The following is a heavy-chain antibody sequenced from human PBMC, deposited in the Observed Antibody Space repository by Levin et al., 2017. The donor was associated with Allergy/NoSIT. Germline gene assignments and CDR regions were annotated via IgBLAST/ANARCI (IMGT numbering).Heavy chain of an antibody. CDR3: ARARNYYDYVWGSYRSTEFDY. D-gene: IGHD3-16*02. V-gene: IGHV4-4*02. CDR2: IYHSGST. J-gene: IGHJ4*02. Sequence: SETLSLTCAVSGGSISSSNWWSWVRQPPGKGLEWIGEIYHSGSTNYNPSLKSRVTISVDKSKNQFSLKLSSVTAADTAVYYCARARNYYDYVWGSYRSTEFDYWGQGTLVTVSS. CDR1: GGSISSSNW.